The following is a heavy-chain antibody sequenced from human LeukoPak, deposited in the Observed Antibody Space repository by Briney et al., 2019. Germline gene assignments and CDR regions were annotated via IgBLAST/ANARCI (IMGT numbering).Heavy chain of an antibody. J-gene: IGHJ4*02. CDR2: ISYDGTYK. CDR1: GFIFSNYA. V-gene: IGHV3-30*04. Sequence: GGSLRLSCAASGFIFSNYAIHWVRQAPGKGLEWLAVISYDGTYKYYADSVKGRFTISRDNSENTLYLQMNSLRAEDLAVYYCARESTAVGDYYFDYWGQGILVAVSS. D-gene: IGHD3-16*01. CDR3: ARESTAVGDYYFDY.